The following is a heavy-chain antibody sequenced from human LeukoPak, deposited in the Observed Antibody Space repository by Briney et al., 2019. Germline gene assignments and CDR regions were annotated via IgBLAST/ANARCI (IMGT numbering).Heavy chain of an antibody. D-gene: IGHD2-15*01. CDR2: INPSSGGT. CDR1: GYTFTDYY. Sequence: ASVNVSCKASGYTFTDYYIHWVRQAPGQGLEWMGWINPSSGGTVYAQHFQGWVTMTRDTTISTAYMEVSRLTSDDTPFYFCARGAYCADVFPLHYCGQGTLIAVSS. V-gene: IGHV1-2*04. J-gene: IGHJ4*02. CDR3: ARGAYCADVFPLHY.